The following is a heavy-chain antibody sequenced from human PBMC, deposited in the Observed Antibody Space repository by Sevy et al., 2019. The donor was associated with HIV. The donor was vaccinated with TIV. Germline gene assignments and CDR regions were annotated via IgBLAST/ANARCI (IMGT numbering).Heavy chain of an antibody. CDR3: ARGPDYYDSGSVDY. CDR2: IYYSGST. D-gene: IGHD3-22*01. J-gene: IGHJ4*02. CDR1: GGSISSGDYS. V-gene: IGHV4-31*03. Sequence: SETLSLTCTVSGGSISSGDYSWSWIRQHPGKGLEWIGYIYYSGSTYYNPSLKSRVTISVDTSENQFSLKLSSVTAADTAVYYCARGPDYYDSGSVDYWGQGTLVTVSS.